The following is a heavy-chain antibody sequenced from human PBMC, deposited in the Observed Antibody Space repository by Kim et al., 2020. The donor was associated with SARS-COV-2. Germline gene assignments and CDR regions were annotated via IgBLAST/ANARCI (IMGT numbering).Heavy chain of an antibody. V-gene: IGHV3-30*04. D-gene: IGHD4-17*01. J-gene: IGHJ4*02. Sequence: GGSLRLSCAASGFTFSSYAMHWVRQAPGKGLEWVAVISYDGSNKYYADSVKGRFTISRDNSKNTLYLQMNSLRAEDTAVYYCAGSLRWSSFDYWGQGTLVTVSS. CDR3: AGSLRWSSFDY. CDR1: GFTFSSYA. CDR2: ISYDGSNK.